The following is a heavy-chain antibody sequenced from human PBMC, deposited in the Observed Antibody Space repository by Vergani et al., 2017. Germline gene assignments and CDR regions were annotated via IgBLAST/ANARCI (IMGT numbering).Heavy chain of an antibody. CDR1: GGTFSSYA. CDR3: ARDQAMQLNWGHAFDI. D-gene: IGHD7-27*01. Sequence: QVQLVQSGAEVKKPGSSVKVSCKASGGTFSSYAISWVRQAPGQGLEWMGGIIPIFGTANYAQKFQGRVTITADESTSTAYMELSSLRSEDTAVYYCARDQAMQLNWGHAFDIWGQGTMVTVSS. V-gene: IGHV1-69*01. CDR2: IIPIFGTA. J-gene: IGHJ3*02.